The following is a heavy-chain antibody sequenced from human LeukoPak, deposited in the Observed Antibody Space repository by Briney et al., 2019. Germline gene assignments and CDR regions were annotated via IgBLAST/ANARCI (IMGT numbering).Heavy chain of an antibody. Sequence: SETLSLTCTVSGGSISSHYWSWIRQPPGKGLEGIGYIYYSGSTNYNPSLKSRVTISVDTSKNQFSLKLSSVTAADTAVYYCARVPYNWNDGFDPWGQGTLVTVSS. V-gene: IGHV4-59*11. CDR2: IYYSGST. CDR3: ARVPYNWNDGFDP. J-gene: IGHJ5*02. CDR1: GGSISSHY. D-gene: IGHD1-1*01.